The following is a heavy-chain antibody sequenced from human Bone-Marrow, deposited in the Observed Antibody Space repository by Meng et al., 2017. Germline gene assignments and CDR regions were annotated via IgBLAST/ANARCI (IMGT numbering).Heavy chain of an antibody. CDR1: GFTFDDYG. CDR2: INWNGGST. J-gene: IGHJ6*02. D-gene: IGHD3-16*01. CDR3: AREWIGGINYDYAWGSYRRYYGMDV. Sequence: GESLKISCAASGFTFDDYGMSWVRQAPGKGLEWVSGINWNGGSTGYADSVKGRFTISRDNAKNSLYLQMNSLRAEDTALYYCAREWIGGINYDYAWGSYRRYYGMDVWGQGTTVTVSS. V-gene: IGHV3-20*04.